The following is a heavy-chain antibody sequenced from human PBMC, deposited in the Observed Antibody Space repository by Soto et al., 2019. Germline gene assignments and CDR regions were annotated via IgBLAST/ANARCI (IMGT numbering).Heavy chain of an antibody. J-gene: IGHJ6*02. D-gene: IGHD6-19*01. CDR3: ARAKRGAGTGDYYYGMDV. V-gene: IGHV3-74*01. CDR1: GFTFSSYW. Sequence: GGSLRLSCAASGFTFSSYWMHWVRQAPGKGLVWVSRINSDGSSTSYADSVKGRFTISRDNAKNTLYLQMNSLRAEDTAVYYCARAKRGAGTGDYYYGMDVWGQGTTVTVSS. CDR2: INSDGSST.